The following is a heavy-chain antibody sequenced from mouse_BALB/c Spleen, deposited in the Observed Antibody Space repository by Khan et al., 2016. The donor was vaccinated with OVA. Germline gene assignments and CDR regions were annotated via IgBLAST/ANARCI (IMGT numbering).Heavy chain of an antibody. D-gene: IGHD4-1*01. V-gene: IGHV3-2*02. J-gene: IGHJ4*01. Sequence: VQLKESGPGLVKPSQSLSLTCTVTGYSITSDYAWNWIRQFPGNKLEWMGYISYSGNTSYNPSLKSQISITRDTSKNQFFLQLNSVTTEDTATYYCASELGRYYALDYWGQGTSVTVSS. CDR2: ISYSGNT. CDR1: GYSITSDYA. CDR3: ASELGRYYALDY.